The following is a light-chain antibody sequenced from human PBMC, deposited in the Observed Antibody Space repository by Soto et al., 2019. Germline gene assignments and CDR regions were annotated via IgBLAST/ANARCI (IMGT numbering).Light chain of an antibody. CDR1: QSLLHSNGYNY. Sequence: DIVMNQSPLSLPVTPGEPASISCRSSQSLLHSNGYNYLDWYLQKPGESPQLLIYLGSNRASGVPDRFRGSGSGTYFTLKISRVEAEDVGVYYCMQALPTPLTFGQGKKREIK. V-gene: IGKV2-28*01. CDR3: MQALPTPLT. J-gene: IGKJ2*01. CDR2: LGS.